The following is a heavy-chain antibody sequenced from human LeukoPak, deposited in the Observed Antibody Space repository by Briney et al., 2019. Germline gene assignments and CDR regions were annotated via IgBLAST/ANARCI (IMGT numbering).Heavy chain of an antibody. D-gene: IGHD3-3*01. CDR2: INSDGSST. V-gene: IGHV3-74*01. CDR1: GFTFSSYW. Sequence: GGSLRLSCAASGFTFSSYWMHWVRQAPGKGLVWVSRINSDGSSTSYADSVKGRFTISRDNAKNTLYLQMNSLRAEDTAVYYCARVPMEWLLDYWGQGTLVTVSS. CDR3: ARVPMEWLLDY. J-gene: IGHJ4*02.